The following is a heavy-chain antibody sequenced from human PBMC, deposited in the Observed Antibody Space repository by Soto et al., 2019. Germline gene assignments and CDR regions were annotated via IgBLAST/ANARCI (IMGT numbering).Heavy chain of an antibody. CDR1: GFSFNTAS. V-gene: IGHV3-15*05. Sequence: EVQLVESGGGLVQPGGSLRLSCVASGFSFNTASMSWVRQAPGKGLEWLGRIKTNAADGTAVYAAPVQGRFTMSRDDSTNTQYLEMNSLKLEDTAVYYCTTYAGFSRVWGHGILFTVSS. D-gene: IGHD3-3*02. CDR2: IKTNAADGTA. CDR3: TTYAGFSRV. J-gene: IGHJ4*01.